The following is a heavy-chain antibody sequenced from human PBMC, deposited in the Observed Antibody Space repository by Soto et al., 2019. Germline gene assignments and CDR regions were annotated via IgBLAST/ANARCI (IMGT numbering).Heavy chain of an antibody. V-gene: IGHV5-51*01. J-gene: IGHJ4*02. Sequence: PGEPLKISCKGSGYSFTSYWIGWVRQMPGKGLEWMGIIYPGDSDTRYSPSFQGQVTISADKSISTAYLQWSSLKASDTAMYYCARRSEYDSSGYYPPLYDYWGQGTLVTVSS. CDR3: ARRSEYDSSGYYPPLYDY. D-gene: IGHD3-22*01. CDR1: GYSFTSYW. CDR2: IYPGDSDT.